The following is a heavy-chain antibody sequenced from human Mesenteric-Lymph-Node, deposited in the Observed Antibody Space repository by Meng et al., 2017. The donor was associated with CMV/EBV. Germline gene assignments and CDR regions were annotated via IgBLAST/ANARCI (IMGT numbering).Heavy chain of an antibody. CDR2: INHSGST. D-gene: IGHD5-12*01. CDR1: GGSFSGYY. CDR3: ARLVARRSCDY. V-gene: IGHV4-34*01. Sequence: SETLPLTCAVYGGSFSGYYWSWIRQPPGKGLEWIGEINHSGSTNYNPSLKSRVTISVDTSKNQFSLKLSSVTAADTAVYYCARLVARRSCDYWGQGTLVTVSS. J-gene: IGHJ4*02.